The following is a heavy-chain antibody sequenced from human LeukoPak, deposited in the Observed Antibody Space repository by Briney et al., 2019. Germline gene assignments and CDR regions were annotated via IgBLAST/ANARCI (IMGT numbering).Heavy chain of an antibody. V-gene: IGHV1-2*02. D-gene: IGHD7-27*01. J-gene: IGHJ4*02. CDR3: ARDLLQLTGDPSLFDY. Sequence: GASVKVSCKASGYTFTGHYMHWVRQATGQGLEWMGWINPNSGGTNYAQKFQGRVTMTRDTSISTAYMELSRLRSDDTAVYYCARDLLQLTGDPSLFDYWGQGTLVTVSS. CDR1: GYTFTGHY. CDR2: INPNSGGT.